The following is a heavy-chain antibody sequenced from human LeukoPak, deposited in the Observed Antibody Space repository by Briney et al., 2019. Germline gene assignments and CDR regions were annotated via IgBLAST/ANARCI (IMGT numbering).Heavy chain of an antibody. CDR3: ARVTTEDAFDI. V-gene: IGHV3-48*01. Sequence: GGSLRLSCAASGFTFSSYSMNWVRQAPGKGLEWVSYISSSSNTIYYADSVKGRFTISRDNAKNTLYLQMNSLRAEDTAVYYCARVTTEDAFDIWGQGTMVTVSS. D-gene: IGHD4-11*01. CDR1: GFTFSSYS. J-gene: IGHJ3*02. CDR2: ISSSSNTI.